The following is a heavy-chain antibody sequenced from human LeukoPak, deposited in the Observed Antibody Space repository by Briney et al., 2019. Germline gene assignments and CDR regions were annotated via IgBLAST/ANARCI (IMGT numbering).Heavy chain of an antibody. Sequence: SQTLSLTCTVSGGSISSGSYYWSWIRQPAGKGLEWIGRIYTGGSTNYNPSLKSRVTISVDTSKNQFSLKLSSVTAADTAVYYCARAGMYYYDSSGYYFWFDPWGQGTLVTVSS. D-gene: IGHD3-22*01. J-gene: IGHJ5*02. CDR1: GGSISSGSYY. V-gene: IGHV4-61*02. CDR3: ARAGMYYYDSSGYYFWFDP. CDR2: IYTGGST.